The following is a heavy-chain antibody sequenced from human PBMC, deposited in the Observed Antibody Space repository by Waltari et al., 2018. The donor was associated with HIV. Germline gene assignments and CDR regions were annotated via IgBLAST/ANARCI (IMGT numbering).Heavy chain of an antibody. J-gene: IGHJ4*02. Sequence: LVESGAAFIKPGGHRVLSCAAVGLTSSRSGIHRARKAPGKGLEWISYISNSGNTIDYADSVKGRFTISRDNAKNSLSLQMHSLRAEDTAVYYCARARGYSYGYEDYWGQGALVTVSS. CDR2: ISNSGNTI. CDR3: ARARGYSYGYEDY. CDR1: GLTSSRSG. V-gene: IGHV3-48*04. D-gene: IGHD5-18*01.